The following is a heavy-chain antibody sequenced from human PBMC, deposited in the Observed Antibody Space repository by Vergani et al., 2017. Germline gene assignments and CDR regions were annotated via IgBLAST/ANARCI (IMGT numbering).Heavy chain of an antibody. Sequence: QVQLQESGPGLVRPSQTLSLTCTVSGGSIGSGSYYWSWFRQPAGKGLEWIGRFYTGGGTSYNPSLKSRVTISVDTYKNQFSLQLSSVTAADTAVYYCARDPLYSTTWPFLLLDMDVWGQGTTVTVSS. J-gene: IGHJ6*02. V-gene: IGHV4-61*02. CDR2: FYTGGGT. CDR1: GGSIGSGSYY. D-gene: IGHD6-13*01. CDR3: ARDPLYSTTWPFLLLDMDV.